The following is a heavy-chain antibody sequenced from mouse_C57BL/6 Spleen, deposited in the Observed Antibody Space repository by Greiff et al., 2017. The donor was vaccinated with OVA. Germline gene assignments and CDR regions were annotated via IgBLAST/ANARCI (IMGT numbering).Heavy chain of an antibody. CDR2: IHPNSGST. J-gene: IGHJ4*01. V-gene: IGHV1-64*01. CDR1: GYTFTSYW. CDR3: ARTGTRGYAMDY. D-gene: IGHD4-1*01. Sequence: QVQLQQPGAELVQPGASVKLSCKASGYTFTSYWMHWVKQRPGQGLEWIGMIHPNSGSTNYNEKFKSKATLTVDKSSSTAYMQLSSLTSEDSAVDYCARTGTRGYAMDYWGQGTSVTGSS.